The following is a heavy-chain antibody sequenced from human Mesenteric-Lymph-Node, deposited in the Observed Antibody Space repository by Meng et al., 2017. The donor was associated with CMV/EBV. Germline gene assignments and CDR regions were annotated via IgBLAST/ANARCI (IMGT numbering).Heavy chain of an antibody. CDR2: IIPILGIA. CDR1: GGTFSSYA. CDR3: ARGDEVRGVFDY. D-gene: IGHD3-10*01. Sequence: SCKASGGTFSSYAISWVRQAPGQGLEWRGRIIPILGIANYAQKFQGRVTITADKSTSTAYMELGSLRSEDAAVYYCARGDEVRGVFDYWGQGTLVTAPQ. J-gene: IGHJ4*02. V-gene: IGHV1-69*04.